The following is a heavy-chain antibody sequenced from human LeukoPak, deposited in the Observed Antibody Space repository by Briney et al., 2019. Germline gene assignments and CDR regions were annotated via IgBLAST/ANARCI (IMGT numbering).Heavy chain of an antibody. D-gene: IGHD3-22*01. V-gene: IGHV4-59*01. Sequence: SETLSLTCTVSGGSISSFYWSGIRQPPGKGLEWIGYIYYTGSTNYHPSLKSRVTISADTSKNQFSLKLSSVTAADTAVYYCARGKITSSGYYGYWGQGTLVTVSS. CDR1: GGSISSFY. J-gene: IGHJ4*02. CDR2: IYYTGST. CDR3: ARGKITSSGYYGY.